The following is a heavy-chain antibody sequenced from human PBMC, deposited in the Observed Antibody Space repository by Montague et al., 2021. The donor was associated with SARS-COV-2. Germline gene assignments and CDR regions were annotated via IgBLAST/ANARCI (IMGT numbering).Heavy chain of an antibody. V-gene: IGHV4-59*01. J-gene: IGHJ6*02. CDR1: GGSISSYN. CDR3: AGLQGDGSLYGMDV. D-gene: IGHD5-24*01. CDR2: IYYSGNT. Sequence: SETLSLTCTVSGGSISSYNWSWIRQPPGKGLECIGYIYYSGNTNXNPSLKSRVTISVDASKSQFSLKLSSVTAADTAVNYCAGLQGDGSLYGMDVWGQGTTVTVSS.